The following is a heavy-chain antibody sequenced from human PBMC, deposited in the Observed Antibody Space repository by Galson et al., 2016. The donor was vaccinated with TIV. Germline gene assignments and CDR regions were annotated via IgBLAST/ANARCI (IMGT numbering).Heavy chain of an antibody. V-gene: IGHV2-70*11. CDR3: ARASRDYFYNYGMDV. D-gene: IGHD2-2*01. CDR1: GFSLSRSRMC. J-gene: IGHJ6*02. CDR2: IDGDDDT. Sequence: ALVKPTQTLTLTCTFSGFSLSRSRMCVTWMRQPPGKALEWLARIDGDDDTYYNNFLATRLFITKDTSRSQVVLTLTNLDPADTATYYGARASRDYFYNYGMDVWGQGATVTVS.